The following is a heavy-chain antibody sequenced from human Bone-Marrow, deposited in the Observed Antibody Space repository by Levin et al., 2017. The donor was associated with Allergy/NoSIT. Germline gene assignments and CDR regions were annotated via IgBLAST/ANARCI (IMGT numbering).Heavy chain of an antibody. CDR1: GGSINGYY. Sequence: PSETLSLTCTVSGGSINGYYWSWVRQPPGRGLEWIGYIFYGTSTSFNPSLKSRATISRDSSKNQFSLTLTSVSAADTAMYHCVRARNCGGECYFDHWGQGILVSVSS. J-gene: IGHJ4*02. CDR3: VRARNCGGECYFDH. V-gene: IGHV4-59*03. CDR2: IFYGTST. D-gene: IGHD2-21*01.